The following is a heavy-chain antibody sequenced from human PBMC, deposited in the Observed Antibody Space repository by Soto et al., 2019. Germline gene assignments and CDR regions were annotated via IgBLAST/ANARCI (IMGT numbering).Heavy chain of an antibody. Sequence: QITLKESGPTLVKLTQTLTLTCTFSGFSLSTSGVGVDWIRQSPGKALEWLALIYWDDDKRYSPSLKSRLTITKDTSKNQVVLTMTDMDPVDTGTYYCAHSRAFFHYYYMDVWGKGTTVTVSS. CDR2: IYWDDDK. V-gene: IGHV2-5*02. J-gene: IGHJ6*03. CDR3: AHSRAFFHYYYMDV. CDR1: GFSLSTSGVG.